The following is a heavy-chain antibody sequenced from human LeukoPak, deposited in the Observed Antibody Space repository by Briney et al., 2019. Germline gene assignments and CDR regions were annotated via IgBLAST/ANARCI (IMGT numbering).Heavy chain of an antibody. CDR1: GFSFTNYC. CDR3: AKRSRDGLQSPKWSDP. J-gene: IGHJ5*02. D-gene: IGHD5-24*01. V-gene: IGHV5-51*01. CDR2: IYPHDSDT. Sequence: GESLKISCQGSGFSFTNYCIGCVRQMPGKGLEWVGIIYPHDSDTLYSSSFQGLVTISADKSINTLYLQWSCLHGSVSTVHYCAKRSRDGLQSPKWSDPWGQGTLVIVSS.